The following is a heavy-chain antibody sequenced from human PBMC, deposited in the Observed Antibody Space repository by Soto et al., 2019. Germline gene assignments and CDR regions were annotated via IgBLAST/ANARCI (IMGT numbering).Heavy chain of an antibody. Sequence: EVQLVESGGGLVQPGGSLRLSCAASGFTFSSYDMHWVRQATGKGLEWVSAIGTAGDTYYPGSVKCRFTISRENAKNSLYLQMNSLRAGDTAVYYCARAVMGSSHHYFYYYYMDVWGKGTTVTASS. J-gene: IGHJ6*03. CDR2: IGTAGDT. CDR1: GFTFSSYD. CDR3: ARAVMGSSHHYFYYYYMDV. D-gene: IGHD6-6*01. V-gene: IGHV3-13*01.